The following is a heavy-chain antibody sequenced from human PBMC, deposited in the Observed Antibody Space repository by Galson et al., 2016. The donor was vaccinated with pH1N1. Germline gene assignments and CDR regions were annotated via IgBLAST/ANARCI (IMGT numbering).Heavy chain of an antibody. Sequence: SLRLSCAASGFTFRSYSMNWVRQAPGKGLEWVSFISSSSSYIYQADSVKGRFTISRDNAKNSLYLQMNSLRAEDTAVYYCVRVKEWLVWGYFDLWGRGTLVTVSS. J-gene: IGHJ2*01. CDR2: ISSSSSYI. CDR1: GFTFRSYS. D-gene: IGHD6-19*01. CDR3: VRVKEWLVWGYFDL. V-gene: IGHV3-21*01.